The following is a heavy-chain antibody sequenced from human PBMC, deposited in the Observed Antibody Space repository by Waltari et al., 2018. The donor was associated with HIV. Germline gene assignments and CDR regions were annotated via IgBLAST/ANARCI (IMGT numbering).Heavy chain of an antibody. CDR3: VTNGRWLQVDY. Sequence: EVPLLESGGGLVQPVGSLRLSGGDSGFTFSTYVMIWVRQAPGKGLEWVSAITGSGVSTYYADSVKARFTISRDNSKNTLYLQMNSLGAEDTAVYYCVTNGRWLQVDYWGQGTLVTVSS. CDR2: ITGSGVST. V-gene: IGHV3-23*01. J-gene: IGHJ4*02. CDR1: GFTFSTYV. D-gene: IGHD5-12*01.